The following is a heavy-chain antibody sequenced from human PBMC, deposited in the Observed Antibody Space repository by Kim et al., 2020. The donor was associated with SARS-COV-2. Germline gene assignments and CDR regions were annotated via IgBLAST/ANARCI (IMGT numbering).Heavy chain of an antibody. CDR3: ARAVVITTINWFDP. D-gene: IGHD3-22*01. CDR2: INSDGSST. CDR1: GFTFSSYW. J-gene: IGHJ5*02. Sequence: GGSLRLSCSASGFTFSSYWMHWVRQAPGKGLVWVSRINSDGSSTSYADSVKGRFTISRDNAKNTLYLQMNSLRAEDTAVYYCARAVVITTINWFDPWGQGTLVTVSS. V-gene: IGHV3-74*01.